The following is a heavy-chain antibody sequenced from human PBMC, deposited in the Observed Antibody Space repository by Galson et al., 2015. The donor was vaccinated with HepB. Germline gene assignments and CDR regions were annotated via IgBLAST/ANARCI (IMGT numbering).Heavy chain of an antibody. CDR3: ARGSGIKLIRGNVIENYFDL. V-gene: IGHV3-11*06. Sequence: SLRLSCAASGFDISDHYMTWIRQVPAKGLEWVSYISHVNGHTNYADSLRGRFTISRDIAENSIFPQMSSLREDDTAVYYCARGSGIKLIRGNVIENYFDLWGRGTLVTVSS. CDR1: GFDISDHY. D-gene: IGHD3-10*01. CDR2: ISHVNGHT. J-gene: IGHJ4*02.